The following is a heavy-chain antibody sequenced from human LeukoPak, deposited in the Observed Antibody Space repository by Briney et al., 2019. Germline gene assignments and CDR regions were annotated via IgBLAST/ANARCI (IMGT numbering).Heavy chain of an antibody. V-gene: IGHV2-5*02. J-gene: IGHJ5*02. CDR2: IYWDDDK. CDR1: GFSLSTSGVG. CDR3: AHRRALLWFGELSLRVGDWFDP. D-gene: IGHD3-10*01. Sequence: SGPTLVKPTQTLTLTCTFSGFSLSTSGVGVGWIRQPPGKALECHALIYWDDDKRYSPSLKSRLTITKDTSKNQVVLTMTNMDPVDTATYYCAHRRALLWFGELSLRVGDWFDPWGQGTLVTVSS.